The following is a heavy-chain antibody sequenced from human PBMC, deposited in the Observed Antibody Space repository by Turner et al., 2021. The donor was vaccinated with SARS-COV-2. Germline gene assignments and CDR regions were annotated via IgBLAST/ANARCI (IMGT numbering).Heavy chain of an antibody. CDR2: ISYDGSIK. CDR3: ARGVAVYGEHRPLDY. D-gene: IGHD4-17*01. Sequence: QVQLVESGGGVVQPGRSLRLACAASGFTLSSYAMHWVRQAPGKWLEWVAVISYDGSIKYYADSVKGRFTISRDNSKNTLYLQMNSLRAEDTAVYYCARGVAVYGEHRPLDYWGQGTLVTVSS. V-gene: IGHV3-30*04. J-gene: IGHJ4*02. CDR1: GFTLSSYA.